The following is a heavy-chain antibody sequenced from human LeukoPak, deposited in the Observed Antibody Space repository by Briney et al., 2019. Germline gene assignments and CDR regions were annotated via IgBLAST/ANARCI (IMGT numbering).Heavy chain of an antibody. V-gene: IGHV1-46*01. CDR1: GYTFTGYD. Sequence: ASVKVSCKASGYTFTGYDMHWVRQAPGQGLEWMGIINPRGGSTSYAQKFQGRVTMTWDTSTSTVYMELSSLRSEDTAVYYCARGSSGYYEFFDYWGQGTLVIVSS. CDR3: ARGSSGYYEFFDY. CDR2: INPRGGST. J-gene: IGHJ4*02. D-gene: IGHD3-22*01.